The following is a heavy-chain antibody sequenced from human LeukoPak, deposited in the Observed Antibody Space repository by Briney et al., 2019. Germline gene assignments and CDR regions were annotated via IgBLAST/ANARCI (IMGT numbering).Heavy chain of an antibody. CDR3: ARRAAAGNVDY. J-gene: IGHJ4*02. V-gene: IGHV3-33*01. CDR2: IWYDGSNK. CDR1: GFTFSTYG. D-gene: IGHD6-13*01. Sequence: KAGGSLRLSCAASGFTFSTYGMHWVRQAPGKGLEWVAFIWYDGSNKYYADSVKGRFTISRDNSKNTLYLQMNSLRAEDTAVYYCARRAAAGNVDYWGQGTLVAVSS.